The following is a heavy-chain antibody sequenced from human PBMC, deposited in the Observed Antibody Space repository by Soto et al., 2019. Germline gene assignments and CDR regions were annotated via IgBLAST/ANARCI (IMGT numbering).Heavy chain of an antibody. D-gene: IGHD6-6*01. Sequence: SVKVSCKASGGTFSSYAISWVRQAPGQGLEWMGGIIPVFGTANYAQKFQGRVTITADKSTGTAYMELSSLRSEDTAVYYCTRHRIAARPGGDYYYYYGMDVWGQGTTVTVSS. J-gene: IGHJ6*02. CDR1: GGTFSSYA. CDR2: IIPVFGTA. V-gene: IGHV1-69*06. CDR3: TRHRIAARPGGDYYYYYGMDV.